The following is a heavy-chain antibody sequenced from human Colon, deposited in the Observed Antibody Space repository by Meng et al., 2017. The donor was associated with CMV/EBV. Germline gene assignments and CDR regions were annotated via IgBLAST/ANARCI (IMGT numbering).Heavy chain of an antibody. CDR2: IRFDGKDQ. CDR3: AKREASASLDY. CDR1: GFNFNSYG. D-gene: IGHD5-24*01. V-gene: IGHV3-30*02. J-gene: IGHJ4*02. Sequence: GGSLRLSCAASGFNFNSYGMHWVRQAPGKGLQWVAIIRFDGKDQYYSDSVKGRFTISRDNAMSTLYLQMDGLRPDDTAVYYCAKREASASLDYWGQGTLVTVSS.